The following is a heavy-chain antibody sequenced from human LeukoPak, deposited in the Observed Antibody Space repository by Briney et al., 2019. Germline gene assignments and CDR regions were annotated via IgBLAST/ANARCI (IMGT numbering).Heavy chain of an antibody. V-gene: IGHV1-18*01. Sequence: ASVKVSCKASGYTFTSYGISWVRQAPGQGLAWMGWISAYNGNTNYAQKLQGRVTMTTDTSTSTAYMELRSLRSDDTAVYYCARGRSPPARRTPPHFDYWGQGTLVTVSS. D-gene: IGHD6-6*01. CDR2: ISAYNGNT. J-gene: IGHJ4*02. CDR3: ARGRSPPARRTPPHFDY. CDR1: GYTFTSYG.